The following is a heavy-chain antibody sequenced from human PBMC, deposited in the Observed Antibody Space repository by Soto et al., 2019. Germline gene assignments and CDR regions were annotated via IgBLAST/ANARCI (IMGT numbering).Heavy chain of an antibody. CDR2: IYYSGST. J-gene: IGHJ5*02. D-gene: IGHD4-4*01. V-gene: IGHV4-59*01. Sequence: QVQLQESGPGLVKPSETLSLTCTVSGGSISSYYWSWIRQPPGKGLEWIGYIYYSGSTNYNPSLKSRVTISVDTSKNQFALKLSSVTAADTAVYYCARGDPSAVTDNNWFDPWGQGTLVTVSS. CDR1: GGSISSYY. CDR3: ARGDPSAVTDNNWFDP.